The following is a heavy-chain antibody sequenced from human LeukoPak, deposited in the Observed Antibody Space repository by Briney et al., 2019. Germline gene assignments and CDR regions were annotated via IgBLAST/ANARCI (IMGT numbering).Heavy chain of an antibody. D-gene: IGHD3-10*01. CDR3: ARDPTYYGSGSYGSDWFDP. Sequence: SETLSLTCAVSGGSISSSNWWSWVRQPPGKGLEWIGSIYYSGSTYYNPSLKSRVTISVDTSKNQFSLKLSSVTAADTAVYYCARDPTYYGSGSYGSDWFDPWGQGTLVTVSS. J-gene: IGHJ5*02. V-gene: IGHV4-4*02. CDR1: GGSISSSNW. CDR2: IYYSGST.